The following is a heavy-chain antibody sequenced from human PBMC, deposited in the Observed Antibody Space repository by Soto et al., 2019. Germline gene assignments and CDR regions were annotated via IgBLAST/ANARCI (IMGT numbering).Heavy chain of an antibody. CDR2: INAGIGEK. J-gene: IGHJ6*02. CDR1: GYSFISYA. Sequence: ASVKVSCKASGYSFISYAMHWVRQAPGQRLEWMGWINAGIGEKQYSQKFQGRVTITRDTSASTAYMELSSLRSEDTAVYYCARGGAQYSSSWYVPYYYYGMDVWGQGTTVTVSS. D-gene: IGHD6-13*01. V-gene: IGHV1-3*01. CDR3: ARGGAQYSSSWYVPYYYYGMDV.